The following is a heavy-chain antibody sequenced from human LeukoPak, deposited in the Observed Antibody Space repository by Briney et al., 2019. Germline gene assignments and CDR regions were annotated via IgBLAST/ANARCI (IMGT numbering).Heavy chain of an antibody. CDR1: GGSISSSSYY. D-gene: IGHD3-22*01. CDR3: AREAFYDSIGYYYAFAWFDP. Sequence: SETLSLTCTVSGGSISSSSYYWGWIRQPPGKGLEWIGSIYYSGSTYYNPSLKSRVTISVDTSKNQFSLKLSSVTAADTAVYYCAREAFYDSIGYYYAFAWFDPWGQGTLVTVSS. V-gene: IGHV4-39*07. CDR2: IYYSGST. J-gene: IGHJ5*02.